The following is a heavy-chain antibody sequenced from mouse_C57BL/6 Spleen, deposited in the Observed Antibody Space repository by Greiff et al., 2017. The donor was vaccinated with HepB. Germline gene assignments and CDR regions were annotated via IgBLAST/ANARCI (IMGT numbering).Heavy chain of an antibody. CDR1: GYSITSGYY. J-gene: IGHJ1*03. D-gene: IGHD2-4*01. CDR3: AKDDSHWYFDV. CDR2: ISYDGSN. Sequence: VQLKESGPGLVKPSQSLSLTCSVTGYSITSGYYWNWIRQFPGNKLEWMGYISYDGSNNYNPSLKNRISITRDTSKNQFFLKLNSVTTEDTATYYCAKDDSHWYFDVWGTGTTVTVSS. V-gene: IGHV3-6*01.